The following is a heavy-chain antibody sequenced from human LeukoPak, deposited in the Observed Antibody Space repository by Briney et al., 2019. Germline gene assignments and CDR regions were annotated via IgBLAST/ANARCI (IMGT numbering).Heavy chain of an antibody. J-gene: IGHJ4*02. V-gene: IGHV3-30*02. CDR1: GFTFSSYG. CDR3: AKVNIVVVTAIGFFFDY. CDR2: IWYDGSNK. D-gene: IGHD2-21*02. Sequence: GGSLRLSCAASGFTFSSYGMHWVRRAPGKGLEWVAFIWYDGSNKYYADSVKGRFTISRDNSKNTLYLQMNSLRAEDTAVYYCAKVNIVVVTAIGFFFDYWGQGTLVTVSS.